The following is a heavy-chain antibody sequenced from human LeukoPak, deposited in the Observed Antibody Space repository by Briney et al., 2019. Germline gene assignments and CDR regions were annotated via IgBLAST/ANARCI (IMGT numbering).Heavy chain of an antibody. CDR2: INHSGIT. CDR1: GGSFSGYY. D-gene: IGHD3-3*01. Sequence: LSETLSLTCGVYGGSFSGYYWTWIRQPPGKGLEWIGEINHSGITNYNPSLKSRVTISIDTSKSQFSLKLNSVTAADTAVYYSARDKSGSFDYWGQGTLVTVSS. J-gene: IGHJ4*02. CDR3: ARDKSGSFDY. V-gene: IGHV4-34*01.